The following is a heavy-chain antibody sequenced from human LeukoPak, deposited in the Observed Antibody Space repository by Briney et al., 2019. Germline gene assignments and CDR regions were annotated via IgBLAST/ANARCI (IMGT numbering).Heavy chain of an antibody. CDR3: AKSERPGYSLSESHFQH. D-gene: IGHD2-15*01. CDR1: GFTFSSYA. V-gene: IGHV3-23*01. Sequence: GGSLRLSCAASGFTFSSYAMSWVRQAPGKGLEWVSAISGSGGSTYYADSVKGRFTISRDNSKNTLYLQMNSLRAEDTAVYYCAKSERPGYSLSESHFQHWGQGTLVTVSS. J-gene: IGHJ1*01. CDR2: ISGSGGST.